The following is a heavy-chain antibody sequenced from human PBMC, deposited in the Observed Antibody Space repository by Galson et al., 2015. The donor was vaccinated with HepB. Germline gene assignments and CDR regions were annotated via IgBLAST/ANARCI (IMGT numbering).Heavy chain of an antibody. Sequence: SLRLSCAASGFTFSSYGMHWVRQAPGKGLEWVAVISYDGINKYYADSVKGRFTISRDNSKNTLYLQMNSLRAEDTAVYYCAKDRRMGYYYGMDVWGQGTTVTVSS. V-gene: IGHV3-30*18. CDR2: ISYDGINK. CDR1: GFTFSSYG. J-gene: IGHJ6*02. CDR3: AKDRRMGYYYGMDV. D-gene: IGHD2-15*01.